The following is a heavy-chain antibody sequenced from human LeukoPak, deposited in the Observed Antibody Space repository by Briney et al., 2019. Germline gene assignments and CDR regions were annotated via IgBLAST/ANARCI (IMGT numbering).Heavy chain of an antibody. CDR3: ARDRAYGSGSYYGMDV. V-gene: IGHV3-66*01. CDR1: GFTVSRNY. Sequence: GGSLRLSCAASGFTVSRNYMSWVRQAPGKGLEWGSVIYSGGSTYYADSVKGRFTISRGNSKNTLYLQMNSLRAEDTAVYYCARDRAYGSGSYYGMDVWGQGTTVTVSS. CDR2: IYSGGST. D-gene: IGHD3-10*01. J-gene: IGHJ6*02.